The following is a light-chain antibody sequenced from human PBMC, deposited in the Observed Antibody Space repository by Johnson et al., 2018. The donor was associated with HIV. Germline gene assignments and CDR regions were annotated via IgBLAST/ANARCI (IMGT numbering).Light chain of an antibody. V-gene: IGLV1-51*02. CDR3: GTWDSSLGAWV. CDR2: END. CDR1: SSNIGSNY. Sequence: QSVLTQPPSVSAAPGQKVTISCSGGSSNIGSNYVSWYKQLPGTAPKLLIYENDKRPSGIRDRFSGSKSGTAATLAITGLQTGDEADYYCGTWDSSLGAWVFGTGTKVTVL. J-gene: IGLJ1*01.